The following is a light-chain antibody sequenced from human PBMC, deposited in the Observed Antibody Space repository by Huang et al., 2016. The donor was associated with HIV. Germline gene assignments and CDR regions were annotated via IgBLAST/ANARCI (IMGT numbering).Light chain of an antibody. J-gene: IGKJ4*01. CDR3: QQYNKWPRS. CDR2: GAS. V-gene: IGKV3-15*01. CDR1: QSLSSN. Sequence: EIVMTQSPVTLSVSPGERATLSCRASQSLSSNLAWYQQKPGQPPRLHIYGASTSATGIPTRLSERGSQTEFTLTIISLRSDEFAVYYCQQYNKWPRSFGGGTKVEIK.